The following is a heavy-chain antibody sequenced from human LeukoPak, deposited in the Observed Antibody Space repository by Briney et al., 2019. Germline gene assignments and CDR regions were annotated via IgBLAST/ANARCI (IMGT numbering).Heavy chain of an antibody. D-gene: IGHD2-21*02. CDR3: ARSTYCGGDCYPALGY. J-gene: IGHJ4*02. Sequence: GGSLRLSCAASGFTFSSYSMNWVRQAPGKGLEWVSSISSSSSYIYYADSVKGRFTISRDNAKNSLYLQMNSLRDEDTAVYYCARSTYCGGDCYPALGYWGQGTPVTVSS. V-gene: IGHV3-21*01. CDR2: ISSSSSYI. CDR1: GFTFSSYS.